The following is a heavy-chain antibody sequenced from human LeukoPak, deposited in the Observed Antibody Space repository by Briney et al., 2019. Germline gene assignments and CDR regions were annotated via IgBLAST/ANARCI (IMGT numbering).Heavy chain of an antibody. CDR1: GFTFSSYG. CDR3: AKDRSTYYYDSSGYFGDAFDI. V-gene: IGHV3-23*01. J-gene: IGHJ3*02. Sequence: GGTLRLSCAASGFTFSSYGMSWVRQAPGKGLEWVSAISGSGGSTYYADSVKGRFTISRDNSKNTLYLQMNSLRAEDTAVYYCAKDRSTYYYDSSGYFGDAFDIWGQGTMVTVSS. D-gene: IGHD3-22*01. CDR2: ISGSGGST.